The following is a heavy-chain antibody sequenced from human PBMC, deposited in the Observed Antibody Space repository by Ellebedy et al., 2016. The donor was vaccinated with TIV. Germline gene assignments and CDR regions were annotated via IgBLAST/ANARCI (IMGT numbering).Heavy chain of an antibody. CDR3: ARHDYDILTGYYNAPFDY. Sequence: MPSETLSLTCTVSGGSISSYYWSWIRQPPGKGLEWIGYIYYSGSTNYNPSLKSRVTLSVDTSKNQFSLKLSSVTAADTAGYYCARHDYDILTGYYNAPFDYWGQGTLVTVSS. CDR2: IYYSGST. J-gene: IGHJ4*02. D-gene: IGHD3-9*01. V-gene: IGHV4-59*08. CDR1: GGSISSYY.